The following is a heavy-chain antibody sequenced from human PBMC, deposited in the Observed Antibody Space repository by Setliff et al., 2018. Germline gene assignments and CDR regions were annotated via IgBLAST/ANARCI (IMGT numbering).Heavy chain of an antibody. CDR3: IVNMVRPVTGLDS. CDR2: INPNDGYT. CDR1: GHSLTSNH. V-gene: IGHV1-46*01. D-gene: IGHD2-15*01. Sequence: ASVKVSCKASGHSLTSNHFHWGRQAPGKGLEWMGTINPNDGYTIYAPAFQGRVAMTTDTSTGSAYMELSGLTSADTAIYYCIVNMVRPVTGLDSWGPGTLVTVSS. J-gene: IGHJ4*02.